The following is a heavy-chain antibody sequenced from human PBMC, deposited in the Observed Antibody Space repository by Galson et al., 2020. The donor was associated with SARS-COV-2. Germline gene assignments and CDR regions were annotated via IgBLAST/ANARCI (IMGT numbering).Heavy chain of an antibody. CDR3: ARGSDDPDYYYMDV. J-gene: IGHJ6*03. V-gene: IGHV3-33*01. Sequence: GGSLRLSCAASGFTFSSYGMHWVRQAPGKGLEWVAVIWYDGSNKYYADSVKGRFTISRDNSKNTLYLQMNSLRAEDTAVYYCARGSDDPDYYYMDVWGKGTTVTVSS. CDR1: GFTFSSYG. CDR2: IWYDGSNK. D-gene: IGHD1-1*01.